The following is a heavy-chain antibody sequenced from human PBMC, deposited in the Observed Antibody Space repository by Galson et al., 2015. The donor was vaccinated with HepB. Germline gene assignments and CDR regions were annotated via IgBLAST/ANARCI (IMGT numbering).Heavy chain of an antibody. Sequence: QSGAEVKKPGESLKISCKGSGYSFTSYWIGWVRQMPGKGLEWMGIIYPGDSDTRYSPSFQGQVTISADKSISTAYLQWSSLKASDTAMYYCARHSGSSSPSGGYYYYMDVWGKGTTVTVSS. CDR2: IYPGDSDT. J-gene: IGHJ6*03. V-gene: IGHV5-51*01. CDR3: ARHSGSSSPSGGYYYYMDV. CDR1: GYSFTSYW. D-gene: IGHD6-6*01.